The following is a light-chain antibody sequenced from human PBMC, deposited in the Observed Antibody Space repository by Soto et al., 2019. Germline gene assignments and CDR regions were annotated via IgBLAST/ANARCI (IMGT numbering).Light chain of an antibody. V-gene: IGKV4-1*01. CDR3: QQCYSTPIT. Sequence: DIVMTQSPDSLAVSLGERATINCKSSQSVLYSSNNKNYLAWYQQKPGQPPKLLIYWASTRESGVPDRVSGSGSGTDFTLTISSLQAEDVAVYYCQQCYSTPITFGQGTRLEIK. CDR1: QSVLYSSNNKNY. CDR2: WAS. J-gene: IGKJ5*01.